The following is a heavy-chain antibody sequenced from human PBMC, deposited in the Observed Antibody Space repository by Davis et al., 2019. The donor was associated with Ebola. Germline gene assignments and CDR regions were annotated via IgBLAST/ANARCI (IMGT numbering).Heavy chain of an antibody. J-gene: IGHJ4*02. CDR1: GGSISSYY. D-gene: IGHD2-2*01. CDR2: INHSGST. V-gene: IGHV4-34*01. Sequence: PSETLSLTCTVSGGSISSYYWSWIRQPAGKGLEWIGEINHSGSTNYNPSLKSRVTISVDTSKNQFSLKLSSVTAADTAVYYCAREGYCSSTSCYPTDYWGQGTLVTVSS. CDR3: AREGYCSSTSCYPTDY.